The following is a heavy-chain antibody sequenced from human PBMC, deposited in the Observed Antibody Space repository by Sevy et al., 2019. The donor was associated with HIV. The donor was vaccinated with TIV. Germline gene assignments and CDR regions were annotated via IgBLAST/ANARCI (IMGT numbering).Heavy chain of an antibody. CDR1: GFTFSSYA. CDR2: ISGSGYST. CDR3: AKQRGVPWGAYYFDY. J-gene: IGHJ4*02. D-gene: IGHD1-1*01. V-gene: IGHV3-23*01. Sequence: GGSLRLSCAASGFTFSSYAMSWVRQAPGKGLEWVSGISGSGYSTYYADSVKGRFTISRDNSKNTLYLQMNSLRAEDTAVYYCAKQRGVPWGAYYFDYWGQGTLVTVPS.